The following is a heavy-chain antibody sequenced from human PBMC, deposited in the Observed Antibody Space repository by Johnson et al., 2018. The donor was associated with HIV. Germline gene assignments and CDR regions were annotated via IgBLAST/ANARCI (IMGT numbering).Heavy chain of an antibody. CDR1: GFTFSSYG. V-gene: IGHV3-33*06. D-gene: IGHD5-18*01. CDR2: IWYDGSNK. CDR3: AKIGDTAMVTGAFDI. Sequence: QVQLVESGGGVVQPGRSLRLSCAASGFTFSSYGMHWVRQAPGKGLEWVAVIWYDGSNKYYADSVKGRFTISRDNSKNTLYLQMNSLRVEDTAVYYCAKIGDTAMVTGAFDIWGQGTMVTVSS. J-gene: IGHJ3*02.